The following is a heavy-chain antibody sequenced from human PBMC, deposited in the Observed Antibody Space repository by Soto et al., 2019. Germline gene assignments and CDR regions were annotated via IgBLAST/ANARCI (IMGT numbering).Heavy chain of an antibody. CDR1: GGSFSGYY. CDR2: INHSGST. D-gene: IGHD6-13*01. Sequence: QVQLQQWGAGLLKPSETLSLTCAVYGGSFSGYYWSWIRQPPGKGLEWIGEINHSGSTNYNPSLKSRVTISVDTSKNQFSLKLSSVTAADTAVYSCSTVAAAGTGDYWGQGTLVTVSS. J-gene: IGHJ4*02. CDR3: STVAAAGTGDY. V-gene: IGHV4-34*01.